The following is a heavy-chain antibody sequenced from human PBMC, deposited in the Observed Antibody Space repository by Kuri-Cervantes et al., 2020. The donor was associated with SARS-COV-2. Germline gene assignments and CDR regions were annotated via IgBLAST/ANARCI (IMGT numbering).Heavy chain of an antibody. CDR3: ARRAYGEQVDYYYMDV. D-gene: IGHD4-17*01. V-gene: IGHV5-51*01. J-gene: IGHJ6*03. Sequence: GGSLRLSCKGSGYSFTNYWIAWVRQMPGEGLEWMGIIYPGDSDTKYSPSFQGQVTISADKSISTAFLQWSSLKASDTAMYYCARRAYGEQVDYYYMDVWGKGTTVAVSS. CDR2: IYPGDSDT. CDR1: GYSFTNYW.